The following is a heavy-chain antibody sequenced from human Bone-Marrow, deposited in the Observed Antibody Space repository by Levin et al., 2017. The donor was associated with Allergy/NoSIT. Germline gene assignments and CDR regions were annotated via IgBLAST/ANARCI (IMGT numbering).Heavy chain of an antibody. CDR1: GITVRSSY. D-gene: IGHD3-22*01. J-gene: IGHJ4*02. V-gene: IGHV3-53*01. Sequence: GGSLRLSCAASGITVRSSYMSWVRQAPGKGLEWVSVIYGGGSSKSADSVKGRFTISRDNSKNTLYLQVSSLRAEDTAVYYCASKAYHTSGFYFDYWGQGILVTVSS. CDR2: IYGGGSS. CDR3: ASKAYHTSGFYFDY.